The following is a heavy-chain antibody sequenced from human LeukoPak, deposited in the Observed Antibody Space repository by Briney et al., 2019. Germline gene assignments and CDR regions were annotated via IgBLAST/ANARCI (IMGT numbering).Heavy chain of an antibody. V-gene: IGHV4-59*08. CDR3: ARHRPGYSGIYYFDY. J-gene: IGHJ4*02. D-gene: IGHD5-18*01. Sequence: SETLSLTCTVSGGSISSYYWSWIRQPPGKGLEWIGYIYYSGSTNYNSSLKSRVTISVDTSKNQFSLKLSSVTAADTAVYYCARHRPGYSGIYYFDYWGQGTLVTVSS. CDR2: IYYSGST. CDR1: GGSISSYY.